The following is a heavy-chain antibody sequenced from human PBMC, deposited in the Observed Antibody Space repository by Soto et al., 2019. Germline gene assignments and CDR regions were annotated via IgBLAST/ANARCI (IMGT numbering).Heavy chain of an antibody. Sequence: PSETLSLTCTVSGGSISTYYWSWIRQPAGKGLEWIGRIYTGGSTNYNPSLKNRVTMSIDTSKNQFSLRLSSVTAADTAMYFCARVSGNYYGSGSYSLDYWGQGTLVTVSS. CDR2: IYTGGST. CDR1: GGSISTYY. D-gene: IGHD3-10*01. V-gene: IGHV4-4*07. CDR3: ARVSGNYYGSGSYSLDY. J-gene: IGHJ4*02.